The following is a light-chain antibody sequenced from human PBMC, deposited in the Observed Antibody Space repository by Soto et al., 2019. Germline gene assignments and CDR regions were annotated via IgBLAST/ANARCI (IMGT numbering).Light chain of an antibody. CDR3: QVWDSTSDHWV. CDR1: NIGKTT. J-gene: IGLJ3*02. Sequence: SYVLTQPPTVSVAPGKTASITCGGNNIGKTTVYWYQQKPGQAPVLVIYYDSDRPSGIPERFSGSNSGNTATLTISRVEAGDEADYYCQVWDSTSDHWVFGGGTKLTVL. CDR2: YDS. V-gene: IGLV3-21*04.